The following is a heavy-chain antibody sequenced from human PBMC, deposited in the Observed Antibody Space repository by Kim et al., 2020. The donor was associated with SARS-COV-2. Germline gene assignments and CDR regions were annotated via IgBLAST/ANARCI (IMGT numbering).Heavy chain of an antibody. CDR2: IYYSGST. V-gene: IGHV4-39*01. Sequence: SETLSLTCTVSGGSISSSSYYWGWIRQPPGKGLEWIGSIYYSGSTYYNPSLKSRVTISVDTSKNQFSLKLSSVTAADTAVYYCARFGLGMRLDPWGQGT. CDR1: GGSISSSSYY. J-gene: IGHJ5*02. CDR3: ARFGLGMRLDP. D-gene: IGHD3-10*01.